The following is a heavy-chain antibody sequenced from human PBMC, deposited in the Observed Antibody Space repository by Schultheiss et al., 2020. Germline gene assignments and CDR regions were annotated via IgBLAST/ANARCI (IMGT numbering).Heavy chain of an antibody. CDR2: ISSSSSYI. D-gene: IGHD6-13*01. CDR1: GFTFSSYA. V-gene: IGHV3-21*01. Sequence: GGSLRLSCAASGFTFSSYAMHWVRQAPGKGLEWVSSISSSSSYIYYADSVKGRFTISRDNAKNSLYLQMNSLRAEDTAVYYCARSQQHAFDYWGQGTLVTVSS. CDR3: ARSQQHAFDY. J-gene: IGHJ4*02.